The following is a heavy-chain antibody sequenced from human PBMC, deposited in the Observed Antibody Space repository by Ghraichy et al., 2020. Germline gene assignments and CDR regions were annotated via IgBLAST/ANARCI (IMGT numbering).Heavy chain of an antibody. J-gene: IGHJ3*02. CDR1: GFTFSNAW. Sequence: GESLNISCAASGFTFSNAWMSWVRQAPGKGLEWVGRIKSKTDGGTTDYAAPVKGRFTISRDDSKNTLYLQMNSLKTEDTAVYYCTTASCGWCKHDAFDIWGQGTMVTVSS. CDR3: TTASCGWCKHDAFDI. V-gene: IGHV3-15*01. CDR2: IKSKTDGGTT. D-gene: IGHD6-19*01.